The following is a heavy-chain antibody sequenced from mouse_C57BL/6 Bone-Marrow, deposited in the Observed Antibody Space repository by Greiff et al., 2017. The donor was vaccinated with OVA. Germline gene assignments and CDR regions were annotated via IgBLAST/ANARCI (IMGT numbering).Heavy chain of an antibody. V-gene: IGHV1-50*01. D-gene: IGHD2-12*01. CDR2: IDPSDSYT. J-gene: IGHJ1*03. Sequence: QVQLQQPGAELVKPGASVKLSCKASGYTFTSYWMQWVKQRPGQGLEWIGEIDPSDSYTNYNQKFKGKATLTVDTSSSTAYMQLSSLTSEDSAVYYCTPRVTALCWYVDGWGTESTVTVSS. CDR3: TPRVTALCWYVDG. CDR1: GYTFTSYW.